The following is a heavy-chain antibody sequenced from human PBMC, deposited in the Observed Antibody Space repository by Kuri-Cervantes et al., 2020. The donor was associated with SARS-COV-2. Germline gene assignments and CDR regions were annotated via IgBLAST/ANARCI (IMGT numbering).Heavy chain of an antibody. J-gene: IGHJ4*02. Sequence: GESLKISCAASGFTFSSYSMNWVRQAPGKGLEWASYISSSSSTIYYADSVKGRFTISRDNAKNSLYLQMNSLRDEDTAVYYCARDLGTVRVFDYWGQGTLVTVSS. CDR2: ISSSSSTI. D-gene: IGHD4-17*01. CDR1: GFTFSSYS. V-gene: IGHV3-48*02. CDR3: ARDLGTVRVFDY.